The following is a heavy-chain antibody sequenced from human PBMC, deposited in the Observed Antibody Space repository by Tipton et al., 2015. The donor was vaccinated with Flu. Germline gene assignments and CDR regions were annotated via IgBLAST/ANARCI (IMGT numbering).Heavy chain of an antibody. J-gene: IGHJ6*02. CDR2: IYSGGTT. D-gene: IGHD2-2*01. CDR3: ARDTGTSPGGV. CDR1: GLTVSSNT. Sequence: SLRLSCAASGLTVSSNTMTWVRQAPGKGLEWVSVIYSGGTTFYAGSVKGRFTISRDNSKNTVYLQMNSLRGEDTAVYYCARDTGTSPGGVWGQGTTVTVSS. V-gene: IGHV3-53*01.